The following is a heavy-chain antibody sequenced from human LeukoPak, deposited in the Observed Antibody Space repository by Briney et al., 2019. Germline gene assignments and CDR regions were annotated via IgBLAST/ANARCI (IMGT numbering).Heavy chain of an antibody. V-gene: IGHV4-61*02. J-gene: IGHJ4*02. D-gene: IGHD3-3*01. CDR2: IYTSGST. Sequence: SQTLSLTCTVSGGSISSGSYYWSWIRQPAGRGLEWIGRIYTSGSTNSNPSLKSRVTISVDTSKNQFSLKLSSVTAADTAVYYCARSIFGVVMGDYWGQGTLVTVSS. CDR3: ARSIFGVVMGDY. CDR1: GGSISSGSYY.